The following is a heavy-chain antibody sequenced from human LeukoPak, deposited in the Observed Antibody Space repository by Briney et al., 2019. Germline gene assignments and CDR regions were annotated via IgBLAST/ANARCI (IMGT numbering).Heavy chain of an antibody. CDR2: IYTSGST. D-gene: IGHD3-16*01. Sequence: SETLSLTCTVSGGSISSGSYYWSWIRQPAGKGLEWIGRIYTSGSTNYNPSLKSRVTISVDTSKNQFSLKLSSVTAADTAVYYCARGVGLTQGGAFDYWGQGTLVTVSS. CDR3: ARGVGLTQGGAFDY. V-gene: IGHV4-61*02. J-gene: IGHJ4*02. CDR1: GGSISSGSYY.